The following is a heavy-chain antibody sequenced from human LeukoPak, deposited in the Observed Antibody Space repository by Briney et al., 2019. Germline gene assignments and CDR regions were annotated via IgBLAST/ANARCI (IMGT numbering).Heavy chain of an antibody. Sequence: GASVKVSCKASGGTFSSYAISWVRQAPGQGLEWMGRIIPIFGIANYAQKFQGRVTITADKSTSTAYMELSSLRSEDTAVYYCARVEDLYGDHWYFDLWGRGTLVTVSS. CDR3: ARVEDLYGDHWYFDL. D-gene: IGHD4-17*01. J-gene: IGHJ2*01. CDR2: IIPIFGIA. V-gene: IGHV1-69*04. CDR1: GGTFSSYA.